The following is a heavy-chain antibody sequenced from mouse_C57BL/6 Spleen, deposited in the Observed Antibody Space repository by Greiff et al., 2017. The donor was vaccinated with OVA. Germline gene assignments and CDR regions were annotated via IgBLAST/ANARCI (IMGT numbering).Heavy chain of an antibody. CDR3: AKRGGSYGLYYASDY. CDR1: GYTFTSYW. J-gene: IGHJ4*01. Sequence: QVQLQQPGAELVKPGASVKLSCKASGYTFTSYWMQWVKQRPGQGLEWLGEIDPSDSYTTYNQQFKGKATLTVDTSSSTAYMQISSLTSEDSSDDYVAKRGGSYGLYYASDYWGQGTSVTVSS. V-gene: IGHV1-50*01. D-gene: IGHD1-1*02. CDR2: IDPSDSYT.